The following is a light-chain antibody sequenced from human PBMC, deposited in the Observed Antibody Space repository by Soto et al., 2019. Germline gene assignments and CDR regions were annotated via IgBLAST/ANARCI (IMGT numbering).Light chain of an antibody. CDR3: QQRSNWPPIT. J-gene: IGKJ5*01. CDR2: DAS. V-gene: IGKV3-11*01. Sequence: IGLTQSPATLPLFPGERATLSCRASQSVSSYLAWYQQKPCQAPRLLIYDASNRATGIPARFSGSGSGTDFTLTISSLEPEDFAVYYCQQRSNWPPITFGQGTRLEIK. CDR1: QSVSSY.